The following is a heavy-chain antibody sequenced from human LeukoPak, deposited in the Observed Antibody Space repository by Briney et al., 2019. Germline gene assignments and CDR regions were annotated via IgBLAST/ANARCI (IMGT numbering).Heavy chain of an antibody. Sequence: SETLSLTCTVSGGSISSYYWSWIRQPPGKGLEWIGYIYYSGSTYYNPSLKSRVTISVDTSKNQFSLKLSSVTAADTAVYYCARHWDSSSWYQGKWFDPWGQGTLVTVSS. J-gene: IGHJ5*02. CDR3: ARHWDSSSWYQGKWFDP. V-gene: IGHV4-59*04. CDR2: IYYSGST. CDR1: GGSISSYY. D-gene: IGHD6-13*01.